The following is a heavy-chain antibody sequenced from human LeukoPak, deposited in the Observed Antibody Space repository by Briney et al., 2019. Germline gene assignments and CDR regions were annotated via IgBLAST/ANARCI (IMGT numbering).Heavy chain of an antibody. CDR3: ARVAWEGIAAAGTLDFDY. CDR2: ISSSGSTI. Sequence: PGGSLRLSCAASGFTFSSYEMNRVRQAPGKGLEWVSYISSSGSTIYYADSVKGRFTISRDNAKNSLYLQMNSLRAEDTAVYYCARVAWEGIAAAGTLDFDYWGQGTLVTVSS. J-gene: IGHJ4*02. D-gene: IGHD6-13*01. CDR1: GFTFSSYE. V-gene: IGHV3-48*03.